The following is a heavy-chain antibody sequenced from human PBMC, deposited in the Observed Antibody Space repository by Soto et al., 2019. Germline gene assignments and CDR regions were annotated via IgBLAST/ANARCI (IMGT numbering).Heavy chain of an antibody. Sequence: GGSLRLSCAASGFTFSSYWMSWVRQAPGKGLEWVANIKQDGSEKYYVDSVKGRFTISRDNAKNSLYLQMNSLRAEDTAVYYCAREDSSSSYWGYYYYGMDVWGQGTTVTV. CDR3: AREDSSSSYWGYYYYGMDV. D-gene: IGHD6-6*01. CDR2: IKQDGSEK. CDR1: GFTFSSYW. J-gene: IGHJ6*02. V-gene: IGHV3-7*01.